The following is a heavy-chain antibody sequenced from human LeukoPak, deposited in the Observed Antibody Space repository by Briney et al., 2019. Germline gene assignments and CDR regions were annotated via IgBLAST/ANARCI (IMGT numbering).Heavy chain of an antibody. CDR1: GYTFTSYD. V-gene: IGHV1-8*01. CDR2: MNPNSGNT. CDR3: ATGGIAARRFGASY. D-gene: IGHD6-6*01. Sequence: GASVKVSYKASGYTFTSYDINWVRQATGQGLEWMGWMNPNSGNTGYAQKFQGRVTMTRNTSISTAYMELSSLRSEDTAVYYCATGGIAARRFGASYWGQGTLVTVSS. J-gene: IGHJ4*02.